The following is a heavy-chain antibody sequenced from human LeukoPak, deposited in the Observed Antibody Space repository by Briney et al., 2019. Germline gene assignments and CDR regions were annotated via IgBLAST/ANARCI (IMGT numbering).Heavy chain of an antibody. V-gene: IGHV3-23*01. Sequence: PGGSLRLSCAASGFTFSNYAMSWVRQAPGKGLEWVSTISGSGGNTYYADSVKGRFTISRDNSKNTLYLQMNSLRAEDTAVYYCVKLHNLNSDYWGQGTLVTVSS. CDR2: ISGSGGNT. CDR1: GFTFSNYA. D-gene: IGHD1-14*01. J-gene: IGHJ4*02. CDR3: VKLHNLNSDY.